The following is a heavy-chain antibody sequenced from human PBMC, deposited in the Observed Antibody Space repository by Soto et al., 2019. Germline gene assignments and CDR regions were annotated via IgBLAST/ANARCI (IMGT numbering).Heavy chain of an antibody. J-gene: IGHJ4*02. Sequence: ASVKVSCKASGYTFTSYGISWVRLAPGQGLEWMGWISAYNGNTNYAQKLQGRVTMTTDTSTSTAYMELRSLRSDDTAVYYCARDRTWDLVVPGGYYFDYGGRETLVTVSS. CDR3: ARDRTWDLVVPGGYYFDY. D-gene: IGHD2-15*01. CDR2: ISAYNGNT. CDR1: GYTFTSYG. V-gene: IGHV1-18*01.